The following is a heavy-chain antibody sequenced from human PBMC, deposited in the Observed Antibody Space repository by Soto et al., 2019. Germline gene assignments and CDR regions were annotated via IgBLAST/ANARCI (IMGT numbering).Heavy chain of an antibody. V-gene: IGHV1-18*04. Sequence: QVQLVQSGADVKKPGASVKVSCQASGYTFTSYGINWVRQAPGQGLEWMGWISGYNGNTNYAHKLQGRVTMTTDTSTSTTYMELRSLRSDDTAVYSCAKRTGMTSEGSLFDYWGQGTLVTVSS. J-gene: IGHJ4*02. CDR3: AKRTGMTSEGSLFDY. CDR2: ISGYNGNT. CDR1: GYTFTSYG. D-gene: IGHD1-1*01.